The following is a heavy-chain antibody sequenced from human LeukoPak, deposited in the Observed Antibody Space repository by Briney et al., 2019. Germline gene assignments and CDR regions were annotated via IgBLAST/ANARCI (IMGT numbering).Heavy chain of an antibody. V-gene: IGHV1-2*02. CDR2: INPSTGDT. CDR1: GYTFINYY. Sequence: VASVKVSCKTSGYTFINYYIHWVRQAPGQGLEWMGWINPSTGDTEYPQSFQGRVTLTRDTSITTTYMDLTTLRLDDAAVYYCARSGYRSGWVFDYWGQGTLVTVSS. J-gene: IGHJ4*02. D-gene: IGHD6-19*01. CDR3: ARSGYRSGWVFDY.